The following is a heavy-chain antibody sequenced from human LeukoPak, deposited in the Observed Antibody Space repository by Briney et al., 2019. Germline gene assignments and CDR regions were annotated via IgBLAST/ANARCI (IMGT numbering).Heavy chain of an antibody. V-gene: IGHV3-66*02. CDR1: GFTVSSNY. CDR2: IYSGAST. Sequence: GGSLRPSWAAAGFTVSSNYMSWGRQAPGNGLEWGSVIYSGASTYYAASVKGRFTISTDNSKNTLYLQMNSLRAEDTAVYYCARGLEDIVVVPAARAYYYYGMDVWGQGTTVTVSS. J-gene: IGHJ6*02. D-gene: IGHD2-2*01. CDR3: ARGLEDIVVVPAARAYYYYGMDV.